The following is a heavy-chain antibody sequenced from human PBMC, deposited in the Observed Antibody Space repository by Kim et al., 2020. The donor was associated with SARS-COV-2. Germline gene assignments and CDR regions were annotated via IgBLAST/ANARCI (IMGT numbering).Heavy chain of an antibody. CDR3: ARDVLRYCSGGSCAYGMDV. CDR2: ISSSGSTI. CDR1: GFTFSDYY. V-gene: IGHV3-11*04. Sequence: GGSLRLSCAASGFTFSDYYMSWIRQAPGKGLEWVSYISSSGSTIYYADSVKGRFTISRDNAKNSLYLQMNSLRAEDTAVYYCARDVLRYCSGGSCAYGMDVWGQGTTVTVSS. D-gene: IGHD2-15*01. J-gene: IGHJ6*02.